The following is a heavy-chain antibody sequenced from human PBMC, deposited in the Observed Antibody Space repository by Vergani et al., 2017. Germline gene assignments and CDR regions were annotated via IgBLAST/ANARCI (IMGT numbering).Heavy chain of an antibody. D-gene: IGHD6-13*01. CDR1: GFTFTSHA. CDR2: TRYDGSNK. V-gene: IGHV3-30*02. Sequence: VQLVESGGGVVQPGGSLRLSCAASGFTFTSHAMPWVRQAPGKGLEWVAFTRYDGSNKYYADSVKGRFTISRDNSKNTLYPQMSSLSAEDTAVYYCCKDRAVAAGTGFGQHWGQGTLVTVSS. J-gene: IGHJ1*01. CDR3: CKDRAVAAGTGFGQH.